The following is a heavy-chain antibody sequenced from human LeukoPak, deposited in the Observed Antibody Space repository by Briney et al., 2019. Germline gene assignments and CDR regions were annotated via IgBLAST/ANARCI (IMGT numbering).Heavy chain of an antibody. CDR3: ARDFLSDFWSGYYRNHWFDP. J-gene: IGHJ5*02. V-gene: IGHV4-61*01. Sequence: PSETLSLTCTVSGGSVSSGSYYWSWIRQPPGTGLEWIGYIYYSGSTNYNPSLKSRVTMSLDTSKKQLSLKLSSVTAADTAVYYCARDFLSDFWSGYYRNHWFDPWGQGTLVTVSS. CDR1: GGSVSSGSYY. CDR2: IYYSGST. D-gene: IGHD3-3*01.